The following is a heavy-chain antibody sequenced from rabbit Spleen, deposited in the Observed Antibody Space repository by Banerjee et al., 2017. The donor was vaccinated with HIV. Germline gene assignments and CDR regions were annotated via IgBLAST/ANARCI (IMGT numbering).Heavy chain of an antibody. J-gene: IGHJ4*01. Sequence: QEQLVESGGGLVQPEGSLTLTCTASGFSFSSTYWICWVRQAPGKGLEWIACIDSGSGGFTYFASWAKGRFTISKTSSTTVTLQMTSLTAADTATYFCARGSATMTMVITGYYFNLWGQGTLVTVS. CDR3: ARGSATMTMVITGYYFNL. CDR2: IDSGSGGFT. D-gene: IGHD2-1*01. CDR1: GFSFSSTYW. V-gene: IGHV1S45*01.